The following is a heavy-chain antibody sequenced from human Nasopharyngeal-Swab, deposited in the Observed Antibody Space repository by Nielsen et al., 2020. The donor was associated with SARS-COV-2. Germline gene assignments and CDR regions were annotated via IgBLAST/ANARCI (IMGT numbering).Heavy chain of an antibody. CDR2: IYSGGTT. CDR3: ARGGVTIFGVVILDGFDI. Sequence: GGSLRLSCAASGFTVSSNYMSWVRQAAGKGLEWVSVIYSGGTTYYADSVKGRFAISRDNSKNTLYLQMNSLRAEDTAVYYCARGGVTIFGVVILDGFDIWGQGTMVTVSS. V-gene: IGHV3-53*01. D-gene: IGHD3-3*01. CDR1: GFTVSSNY. J-gene: IGHJ3*02.